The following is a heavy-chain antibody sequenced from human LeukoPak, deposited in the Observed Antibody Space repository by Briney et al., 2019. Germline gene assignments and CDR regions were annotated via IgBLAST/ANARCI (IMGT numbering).Heavy chain of an antibody. Sequence: GGSLRLSCAASGFTFSSYSMNWVRQAPGKGLEWVSSISSSSSYIYYADSVKGRFTISRDNAKNSLYLQMNSLRAEDTAVYYCARGEKATPNWFDRWGQGTLVTVSS. CDR1: GFTFSSYS. CDR2: ISSSSSYI. V-gene: IGHV3-21*01. CDR3: ARGEKATPNWFDR. J-gene: IGHJ5*02. D-gene: IGHD5-24*01.